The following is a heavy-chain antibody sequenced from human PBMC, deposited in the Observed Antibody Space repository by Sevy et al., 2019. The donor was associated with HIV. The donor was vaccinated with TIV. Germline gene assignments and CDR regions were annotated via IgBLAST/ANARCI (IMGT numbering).Heavy chain of an antibody. V-gene: IGHV1-46*01. CDR2: IDPSAGSA. CDR1: GDTFTNNY. J-gene: IGHJ4*02. CDR3: VRADPAQHFDS. Sequence: ASVKVSCKASGDTFTNNYMHWVRQAPGQGLEWMGIIDPSAGSASYAQRFQGRVTMTRDTSTSTLYMDLNSLRSEDTAVYYCVRADPAQHFDSWGQGTLVTVSS.